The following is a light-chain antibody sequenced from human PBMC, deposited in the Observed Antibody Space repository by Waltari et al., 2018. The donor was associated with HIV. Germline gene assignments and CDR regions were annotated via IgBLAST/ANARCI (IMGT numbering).Light chain of an antibody. V-gene: IGLV2-14*01. CDR3: ASYRTYGTLV. CDR1: TKDVGNYDY. Sequence: QSALTQPASVSGSPGQSVTISCTGTTKDVGNYDYVSWYQLRPGKAPKLLIYDVNNRPAGVSARFSGSKSGNTASLSISGLQPDDEADYFCASYRTYGTLVFGGGTKLTVL. J-gene: IGLJ3*02. CDR2: DVN.